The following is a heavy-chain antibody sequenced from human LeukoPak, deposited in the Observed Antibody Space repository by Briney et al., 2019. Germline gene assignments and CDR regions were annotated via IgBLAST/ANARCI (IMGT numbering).Heavy chain of an antibody. J-gene: IGHJ5*02. CDR1: GGTFSSYA. CDR3: AREGHDYSNYANWFDP. CDR2: IIPIFGTA. D-gene: IGHD4-11*01. Sequence: GASVKVSCKASGGTFSSYAISWVRQAPGQGLEWMGGIIPIFGTANYAQKFQGRGTITTDESTSTAYMELSSLRSEDTAVYYCAREGHDYSNYANWFDPWGQGTLVTVSS. V-gene: IGHV1-69*05.